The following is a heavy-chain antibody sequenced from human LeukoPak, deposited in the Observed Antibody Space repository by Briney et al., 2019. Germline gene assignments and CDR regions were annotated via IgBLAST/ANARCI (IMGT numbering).Heavy chain of an antibody. V-gene: IGHV3-49*04. CDR3: TTDRSYVLRYFDRSADVDY. Sequence: GGSLRLSCTASGFTFGDYAMSWVRQAPGKGLEWVGFIRSKAYGGTTEYAASVKGRFTISRDDSKSIAYLQMNSLKTEDTAVYYCTTDRSYVLRYFDRSADVDYWGQGTLVTVSS. D-gene: IGHD3-9*01. CDR1: GFTFGDYA. J-gene: IGHJ4*02. CDR2: IRSKAYGGTT.